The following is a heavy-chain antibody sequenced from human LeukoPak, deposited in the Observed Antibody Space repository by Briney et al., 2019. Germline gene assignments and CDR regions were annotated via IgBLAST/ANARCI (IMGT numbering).Heavy chain of an antibody. CDR2: ISYDGSNK. D-gene: IGHD3-16*01. Sequence: PGGSLRLSSAASGFTFSSYAMHWVRQAPGKGLEWVAVISYDGSNKYYADSVKGRFTISRDNSKNTLYLQMNSLRAEDTAVYYCARVGQIDYWGQGTLVTVSS. CDR3: ARVGQIDY. CDR1: GFTFSSYA. J-gene: IGHJ4*02. V-gene: IGHV3-30-3*01.